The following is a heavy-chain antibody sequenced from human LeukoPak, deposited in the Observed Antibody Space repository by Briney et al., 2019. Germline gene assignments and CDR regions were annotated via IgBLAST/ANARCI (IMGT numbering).Heavy chain of an antibody. CDR1: GDSVSSNSAA. Sequence: PSQTLSLTCAISGDSVSSNSAAWNWIRQSPSRGLEWLGRTYYRSKWYNDYAVSVKSRITINPDTSKNQFSLQLNSVTPEDTAVYYCARVSKNNWNRRYYYMDVWGKGTTVTVSS. CDR3: ARVSKNNWNRRYYYMDV. CDR2: TYYRSKWYN. V-gene: IGHV6-1*01. D-gene: IGHD1-20*01. J-gene: IGHJ6*03.